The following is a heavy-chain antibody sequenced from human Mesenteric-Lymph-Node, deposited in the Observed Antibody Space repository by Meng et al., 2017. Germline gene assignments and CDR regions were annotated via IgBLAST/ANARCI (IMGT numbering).Heavy chain of an antibody. CDR1: GGSIGSGGYY. D-gene: IGHD2-8*02. J-gene: IGHJ4*02. V-gene: IGHV4-30-4*01. CDR2: IHYSGTS. Sequence: VQLQWQGPGLVKPSPYLYLTCNVFGGSIGSGGYYWSWIRKHPGKGLEWIGYIHYSGTSYYNPSLKSRIAIPLDTSKNQFSLNLNSVTAADAAVYYCARDSPGGYGYFDSWGQGTLVTVSS. CDR3: ARDSPGGYGYFDS.